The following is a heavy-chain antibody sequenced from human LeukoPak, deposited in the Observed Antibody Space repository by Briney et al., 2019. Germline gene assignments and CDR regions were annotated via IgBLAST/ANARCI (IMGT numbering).Heavy chain of an antibody. CDR2: IYYSGST. J-gene: IGHJ5*02. CDR3: ASTAYYYGSGSYYNVIGWFDP. CDR1: GGSISSYY. V-gene: IGHV4-59*08. D-gene: IGHD3-10*01. Sequence: SETLSLTCTASGGSISSYYWSWIRQPPGKGLEWIGYIYYSGSTNYNPSLKSRVTISVDTSKNQFSLKLSSVTAADTAVYYCASTAYYYGSGSYYNVIGWFDPWGQGTLVTVSS.